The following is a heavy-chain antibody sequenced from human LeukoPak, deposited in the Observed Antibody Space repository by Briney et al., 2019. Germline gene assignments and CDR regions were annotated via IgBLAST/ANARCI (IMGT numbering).Heavy chain of an antibody. J-gene: IGHJ4*02. CDR2: ISSTGVT. CDR3: ARDPGDRWPPSLGSY. Sequence: SETLSLTCTVSGGSISNYYWSWIRQPPGKGLEWIGQISSTGVTNYNPSPGSRVTISLDTSTSALSLRLTSVTAADTAMYFCARDPGDRWPPSLGSYWGQGTLVTISS. V-gene: IGHV4-59*01. CDR1: GGSISNYY. D-gene: IGHD2-21*02.